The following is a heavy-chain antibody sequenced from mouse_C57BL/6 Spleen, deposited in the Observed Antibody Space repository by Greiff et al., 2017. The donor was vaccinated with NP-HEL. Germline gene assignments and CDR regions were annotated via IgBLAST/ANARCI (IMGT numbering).Heavy chain of an antibody. Sequence: QVQLKESGAELVRPGASVTLSCKASGYTFTDYEMHWVKQTPVHGLEWIGAIDPETGGTAYNQKFKGKAILTADKSSSTAYMELRSLTSEDSAVYYCTRNYYRYYFDYWGQGTTLTVSS. D-gene: IGHD1-1*01. CDR1: GYTFTDYE. J-gene: IGHJ2*01. CDR2: IDPETGGT. V-gene: IGHV1-15*01. CDR3: TRNYYRYYFDY.